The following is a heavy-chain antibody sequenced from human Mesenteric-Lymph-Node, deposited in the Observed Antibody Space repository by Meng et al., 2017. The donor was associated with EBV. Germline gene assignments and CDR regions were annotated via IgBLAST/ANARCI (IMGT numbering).Heavy chain of an antibody. V-gene: IGHV4-4*02. D-gene: IGHD4-17*01. J-gene: IGHJ4*02. CDR2: IYHSGRT. CDR1: GGSIRSSNW. CDR3: ARVTVTEGYYFDY. Sequence: VTLQESGPGLVKPSGTLSLTCAVSGGSIRSSNWWSWVRQPPGKGLEWIGEIYHSGRTSYNPSLKSRVSLSVEKSKNHFSLNLSSLTAADTAVYYCARVTVTEGYYFDYWGQGSLVTVSS.